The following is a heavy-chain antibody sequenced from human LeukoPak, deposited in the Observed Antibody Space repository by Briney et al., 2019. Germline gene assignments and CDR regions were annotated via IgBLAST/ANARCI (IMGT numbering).Heavy chain of an antibody. J-gene: IGHJ4*02. Sequence: SQTLSLTCAISGDSVSSNSAAWNWIRQSPSRGLEWLGRTYYRSKWYNDYAVSVKSRITINPDTSKNQFSLQLNSVTPEDTAVYCCARGQTRAVAGPREGFDYWGQGTLVTVSS. D-gene: IGHD6-19*01. CDR2: TYYRSKWYN. CDR1: GDSVSSNSAA. CDR3: ARGQTRAVAGPREGFDY. V-gene: IGHV6-1*01.